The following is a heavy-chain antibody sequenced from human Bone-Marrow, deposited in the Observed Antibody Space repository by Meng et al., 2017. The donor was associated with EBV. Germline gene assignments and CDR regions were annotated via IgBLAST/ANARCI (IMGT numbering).Heavy chain of an antibody. CDR3: ARESLTGGTEGFDY. CDR2: IYSNGVT. J-gene: IGHJ4*02. Sequence: LLVGHWGGLIQPGGSLVLSCAASGFTVSGCCMSWVRQAPRKGLEGVSVIYSNGVTYYADSVKGRFTISRDNSKNTVSLQMNSLRAEDTAVYYCARESLTGGTEGFDYWGQGTLVTVSS. CDR1: GFTVSGCC. D-gene: IGHD7-27*01. V-gene: IGHV3-53*01.